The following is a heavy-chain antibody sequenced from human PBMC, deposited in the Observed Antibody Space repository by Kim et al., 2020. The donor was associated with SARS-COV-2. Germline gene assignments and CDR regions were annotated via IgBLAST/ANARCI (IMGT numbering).Heavy chain of an antibody. CDR3: TRGSPYFPFDY. V-gene: IGHV1-18*01. Sequence: TVYAQSFQGRVSMTRDRSANTAYMELRSLTPDDTAVYFCTRGSPYFPFDYWGQGTLLNVSS. CDR2: T. D-gene: IGHD3-10*01. J-gene: IGHJ4*02.